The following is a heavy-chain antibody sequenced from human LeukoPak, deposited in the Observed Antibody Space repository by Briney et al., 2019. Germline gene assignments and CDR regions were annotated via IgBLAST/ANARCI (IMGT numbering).Heavy chain of an antibody. J-gene: IGHJ4*02. V-gene: IGHV3-48*04. CDR3: TRDRGGSYSAIDY. D-gene: IGHD1-26*01. CDR1: GFNFSNHS. Sequence: GALRLSCAASGFNFSNHSIKLVRQAPGKGLEWVSFISSSSSTIYYADSVKGRFTISRDNAKNSLYLQMNSLRAEDTVVYYCTRDRGGSYSAIDYWGQGTLVTVSS. CDR2: ISSSSSTI.